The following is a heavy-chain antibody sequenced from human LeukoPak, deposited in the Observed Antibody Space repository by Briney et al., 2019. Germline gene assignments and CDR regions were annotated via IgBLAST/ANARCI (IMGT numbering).Heavy chain of an antibody. J-gene: IGHJ4*02. V-gene: IGHV3-33*01. Sequence: GGSLRLSCVASGFTFSNYGMQWVRQAPGKGLEWVAVLWADGTNKYYADSVKGRFAFSRDNSKKMLYLQMNSLRAEDTAVYYCASLYLDSSAWYYYNYWGQGTLVTVSS. CDR3: ASLYLDSSAWYYYNY. CDR2: LWADGTNK. CDR1: GFTFSNYG. D-gene: IGHD6-19*01.